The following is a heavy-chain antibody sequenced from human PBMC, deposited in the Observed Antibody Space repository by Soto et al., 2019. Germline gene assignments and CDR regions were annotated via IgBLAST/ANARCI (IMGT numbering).Heavy chain of an antibody. CDR1: GFSLSTSGVG. D-gene: IGHD3-16*01. J-gene: IGHJ4*02. Sequence: SGPTLVNPTQTLTLTCTFSGFSLSTSGVGVGWIRQPPGKALEWLALIYSNDDKRSSPSLQSRLTITNDTSKNQVVLTVTNMDPVVTATYYCARYPRPFWGIDYWGQGILVTVSS. V-gene: IGHV2-5*01. CDR3: ARYPRPFWGIDY. CDR2: IYSNDDK.